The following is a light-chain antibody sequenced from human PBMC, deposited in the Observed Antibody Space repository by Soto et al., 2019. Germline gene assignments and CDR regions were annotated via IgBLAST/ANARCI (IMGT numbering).Light chain of an antibody. V-gene: IGLV2-14*01. J-gene: IGLJ2*01. CDR2: EVS. CDR3: SSYTSSSTLVL. CDR1: SSDVGGYNY. Sequence: QSALTQPASVSGSPGQSITISCTGTSSDVGGYNYVSWYQQHPGKAPKLMICEVSNRPSGVSNRFSGSKSGNTASLTISGLHAEDEADYYCSSYTSSSTLVLFGGGTKLTVL.